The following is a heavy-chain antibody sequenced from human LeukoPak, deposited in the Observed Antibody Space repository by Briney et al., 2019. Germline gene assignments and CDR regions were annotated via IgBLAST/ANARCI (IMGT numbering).Heavy chain of an antibody. CDR3: AKDTSVARYCTNDICSPFDY. V-gene: IGHV3-23*01. D-gene: IGHD2-8*01. Sequence: GGSLRLSCAASGFTFSSYAMSWVRQAPGKGLQWVSAISGSGGDTYDADSVKGRFTISRDNSKNTLCLQMNSLRAEDTAVYYCAKDTSVARYCTNDICSPFDYWGQGTLVTVSS. J-gene: IGHJ4*02. CDR1: GFTFSSYA. CDR2: ISGSGGDT.